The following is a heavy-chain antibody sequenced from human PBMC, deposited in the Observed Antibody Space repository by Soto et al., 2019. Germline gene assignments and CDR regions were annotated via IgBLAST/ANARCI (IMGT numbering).Heavy chain of an antibody. CDR3: ASDDEYAGNGMDV. CDR1: EFTFSNYG. Sequence: QVQLVESGGGVVQPGRSLRLSCAASEFTFSNYGMRWVRQAPGKGLEWVAVILNDGSNRYHADSVKDRFTISRDNSKNTLYLQMNSLRAEDTAVYYCASDDEYAGNGMDVWGQGTTVTVS. CDR2: ILNDGSNR. V-gene: IGHV3-33*01. D-gene: IGHD2-8*01. J-gene: IGHJ6*02.